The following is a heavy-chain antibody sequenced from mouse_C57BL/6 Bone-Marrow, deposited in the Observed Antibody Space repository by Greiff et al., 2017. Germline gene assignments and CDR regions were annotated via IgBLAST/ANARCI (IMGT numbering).Heavy chain of an antibody. D-gene: IGHD2-5*01. CDR3: AREDSNWYFDV. V-gene: IGHV1-26*01. CDR1: GYTFTDYD. CDR2: INPNNGGT. J-gene: IGHJ1*03. Sequence: VQLKQSGPELVKPGASVKISCKASGYTFTDYDMNWVKQSHGKSLEWIGDINPNNGGTSYNQKFKGKATLTVYKSSSTAYMELRSLTSEDSAVYYGAREDSNWYFDVWGTGTTVTVSS.